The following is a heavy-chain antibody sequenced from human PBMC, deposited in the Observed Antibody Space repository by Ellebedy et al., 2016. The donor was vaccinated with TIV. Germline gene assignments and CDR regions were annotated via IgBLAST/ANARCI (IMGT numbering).Heavy chain of an antibody. CDR3: ARGPTYSSGWYRSYYYYYGMDV. CDR1: GYTFTGYY. J-gene: IGHJ6*02. D-gene: IGHD6-19*01. V-gene: IGHV1-18*04. CDR2: ISAYNGNT. Sequence: ASVKVSXXASGYTFTGYYMHWVRQAPGQGLEWMGWISAYNGNTNYAQKLQGRVTMTTDTSTSTAYMELRSLRSDDTAVYYCARGPTYSSGWYRSYYYYYGMDVWGQGTTVTVSS.